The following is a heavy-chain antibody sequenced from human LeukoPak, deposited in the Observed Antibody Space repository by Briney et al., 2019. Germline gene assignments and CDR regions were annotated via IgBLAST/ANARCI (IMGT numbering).Heavy chain of an antibody. D-gene: IGHD6-19*01. V-gene: IGHV1-2*02. CDR3: ARRPGYSSGWYGLNWFDP. J-gene: IGHJ5*02. Sequence: ASVKVSCKASGYTFTGYYMHWVRQAPGQGLEWMGWINPNSGGTNYAQKFQGRVTMTRDTSISTAYMELSRLRSDDTAVYYCARRPGYSSGWYGLNWFDPWGQGTLVTVSS. CDR1: GYTFTGYY. CDR2: INPNSGGT.